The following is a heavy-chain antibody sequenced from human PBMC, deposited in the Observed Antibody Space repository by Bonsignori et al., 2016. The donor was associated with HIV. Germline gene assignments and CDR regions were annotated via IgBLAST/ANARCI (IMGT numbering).Heavy chain of an antibody. J-gene: IGHJ6*03. V-gene: IGHV4-61*02. D-gene: IGHD2-2*01. CDR2: IYTTGST. Sequence: RQAPGKGLEWIGRIYTTGSTNYNPSLKSRVLISIDASKNQFSLQLSSVTAADTAVYFCARGCTTASCPGSRYYYNYMDVWGTGTTVTVSS. CDR3: ARGCTTASCPGSRYYYNYMDV.